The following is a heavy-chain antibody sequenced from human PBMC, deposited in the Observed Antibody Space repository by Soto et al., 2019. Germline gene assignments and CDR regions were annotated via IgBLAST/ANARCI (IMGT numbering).Heavy chain of an antibody. CDR2: IYYSVST. CDR3: ARGVAAAGNYYDSSGYYSHYFDY. Sequence: SETLTLTLTVTGESISSRRYYWGLIRQPPGKGLEWIGIIYYSVSTNNNPSLRSRVSMSVDTSKDQFSLKLSSVTAADTAVYYCARGVAAAGNYYDSSGYYSHYFDYWGQGTLVTV. V-gene: IGHV4-39*01. CDR1: GESISSRRYY. J-gene: IGHJ4*02. D-gene: IGHD3-22*01.